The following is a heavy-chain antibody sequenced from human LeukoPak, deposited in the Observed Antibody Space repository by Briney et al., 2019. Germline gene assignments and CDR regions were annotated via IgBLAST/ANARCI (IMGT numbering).Heavy chain of an antibody. CDR1: GYSFTSYW. D-gene: IGHD6-13*01. Sequence: GESLKISCKGSGYSFTSYWIGWVRQMPGKGLEWMGIIYPGDSDTRYSPSLQGQVTISADKSISTAYLQWSSLKASDTAMYYCARHWGAAAGIGVFWFDPWGQGTLVTVSS. J-gene: IGHJ5*02. CDR3: ARHWGAAAGIGVFWFDP. V-gene: IGHV5-51*01. CDR2: IYPGDSDT.